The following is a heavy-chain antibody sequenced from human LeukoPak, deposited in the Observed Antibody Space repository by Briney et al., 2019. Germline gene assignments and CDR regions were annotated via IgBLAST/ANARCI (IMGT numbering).Heavy chain of an antibody. V-gene: IGHV1-8*01. CDR1: GYTFTSYD. D-gene: IGHD3-10*01. J-gene: IGHJ5*02. CDR2: MSPNSGDT. CDR3: ARDLYYYGSGSYSPPSWFDP. Sequence: GASVKVSCKASGYTFTSYDFNWVRQATGQRPEWMGWMSPNSGDTGYAQKFQDRVTMTRNTSISTAYMELSSLRSDDTAVYYCARDLYYYGSGSYSPPSWFDPWGQGTLVTVSS.